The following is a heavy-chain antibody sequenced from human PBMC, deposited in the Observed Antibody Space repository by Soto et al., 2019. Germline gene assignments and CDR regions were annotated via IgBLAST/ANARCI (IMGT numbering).Heavy chain of an antibody. V-gene: IGHV4-59*08. CDR1: RGSISSYY. J-gene: IGHJ6*03. CDR2: IYYSGST. Sequence: SETLSLTCTVSRGSISSYYWSWIRQPPGKGLEWIGYIYYSGSTNYNPSLKSRVTLSVDTSKNQFSLKLSSVTAADTAVYYCARSYSSSSYYYYYYMDVWGKGTTVT. D-gene: IGHD6-6*01. CDR3: ARSYSSSSYYYYYYMDV.